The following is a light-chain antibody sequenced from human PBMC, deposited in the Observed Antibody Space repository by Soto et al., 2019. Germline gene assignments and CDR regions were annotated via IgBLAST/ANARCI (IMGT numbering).Light chain of an antibody. V-gene: IGLV2-14*01. J-gene: IGLJ2*01. CDR2: NVS. CDR3: SSFTSTNTVL. CDR1: SSDVGGYNY. Sequence: QPASVSGSPGQSITISCTGTSSDVGGYNYVSWYQQHPGKAPKLMIYNVSNRPSGVSNRFSGSKSGNTASLTISGLQAEDEGHYYCSSFTSTNTVLFGGGTQLTVL.